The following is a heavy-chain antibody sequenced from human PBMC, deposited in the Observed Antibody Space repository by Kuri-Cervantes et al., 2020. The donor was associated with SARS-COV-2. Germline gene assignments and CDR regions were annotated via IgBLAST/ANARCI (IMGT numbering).Heavy chain of an antibody. J-gene: IGHJ2*01. CDR1: GFTFSSYA. CDR3: AKARHDYGDYANGRWYFDL. V-gene: IGHV3-33*06. CDR2: IWYDGSNT. Sequence: GESLKISCAASGFTFSSYAMHWVRQAPGKGLEWVAVIWYDGSNTYYADSVEGRFTISRDNSKNTLYLQMNSLRAEDTAVYYCAKARHDYGDYANGRWYFDLWGRGTLVTVSS. D-gene: IGHD4-17*01.